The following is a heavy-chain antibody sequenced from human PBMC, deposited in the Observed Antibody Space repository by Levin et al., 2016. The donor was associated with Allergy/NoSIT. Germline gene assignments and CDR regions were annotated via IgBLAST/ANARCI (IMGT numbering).Heavy chain of an antibody. V-gene: IGHV5-51*01. D-gene: IGHD2/OR15-2a*01. CDR3: ARHYTLLGYPDS. CDR2: IYPADSDI. Sequence: VRQAPGKGLEWMAIIYPADSDIRYSPSFQGQVTISVDKSVSTAYLQWSSLEASDTAIYYCARHYTLLGYPDSWGQGTLVTVSS. J-gene: IGHJ4*02.